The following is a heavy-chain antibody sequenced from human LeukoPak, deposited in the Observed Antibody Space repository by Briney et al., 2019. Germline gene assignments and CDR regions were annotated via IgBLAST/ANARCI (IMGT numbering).Heavy chain of an antibody. J-gene: IGHJ6*02. V-gene: IGHV3-30-3*01. CDR1: RFAFNKFA. CDR3: AKDRLVSRADYLSSRPGGERYYYNGMDV. D-gene: IGHD3-10*01. CDR2: IPYGGTNK. Sequence: PGGSLRLSCAASRFAFNKFAMSWVRQAPGKGLEWVAVIPYGGTNKFYADSVKARFTISRDNANNTLDLLMTGLRTEDTAVYYCAKDRLVSRADYLSSRPGGERYYYNGMDVWGQGTTVTVSS.